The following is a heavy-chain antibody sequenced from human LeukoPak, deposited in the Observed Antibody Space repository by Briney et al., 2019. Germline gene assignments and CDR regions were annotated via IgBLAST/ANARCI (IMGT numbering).Heavy chain of an antibody. CDR2: IYYSGST. Sequence: SETLSLTCTVSGGSINNYYWSWIRQPPGKGLEWIGYIYYSGSTNYNPSLKSRVTISINTSKNQFSLKLSSVTAADTAVYHCARLGESGWFGESPFDYWGQGTLVTVSS. V-gene: IGHV4-59*01. J-gene: IGHJ4*02. D-gene: IGHD3-10*01. CDR1: GGSINNYY. CDR3: ARLGESGWFGESPFDY.